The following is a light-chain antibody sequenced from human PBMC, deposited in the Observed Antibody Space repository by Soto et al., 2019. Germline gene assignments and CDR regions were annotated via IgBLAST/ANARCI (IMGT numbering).Light chain of an antibody. CDR1: SSNVGNNY. Sequence: QSVLTQPPSVSAAPGQKVTISCSGSSSNVGNNYVSWYQQLSGEPHGVSNRFSGSKSGNTASLTISGLQAEDEADYYCCSYEGSSIFVFGTGTKVTVL. CDR3: CSYEGSSIFV. CDR2: S. V-gene: IGLV2-23*01. J-gene: IGLJ1*01.